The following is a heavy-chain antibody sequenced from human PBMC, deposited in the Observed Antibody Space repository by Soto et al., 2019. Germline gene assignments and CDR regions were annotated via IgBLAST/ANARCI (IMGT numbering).Heavy chain of an antibody. CDR1: GGSISSYY. CDR2: IYYSGST. Sequence: QVQLQESGPGLVKPSETLSLTCTVSGGSISSYYWSWIRQPPGKGLEWIGYIYYSGSTNDNPSLKSRVTISVDTSKNQFSLKLSSVTAADTAVYYCARGQEPAAAFDYWGQGTLVTVSS. V-gene: IGHV4-59*01. J-gene: IGHJ4*02. CDR3: ARGQEPAAAFDY. D-gene: IGHD2-2*01.